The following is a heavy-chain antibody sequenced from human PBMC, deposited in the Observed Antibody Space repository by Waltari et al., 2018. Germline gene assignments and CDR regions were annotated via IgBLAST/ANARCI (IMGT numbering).Heavy chain of an antibody. CDR3: ATHRGGHEDFQY. V-gene: IGHV4-39*01. Sequence: QLQLQESGPGLVKPSETLSPTCTVSGDSPRSSYLWGWIRQPPGKGLEWIGRISYSGTPFYNPSLKSRLTISVDTSKNQFSLNLRSVTAADTAIYFCATHRGGHEDFQYWGQGTLVTVSS. CDR1: GDSPRSSYL. J-gene: IGHJ1*01. CDR2: ISYSGTP.